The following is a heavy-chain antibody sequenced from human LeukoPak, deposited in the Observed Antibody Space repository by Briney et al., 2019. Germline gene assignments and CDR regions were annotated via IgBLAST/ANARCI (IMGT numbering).Heavy chain of an antibody. Sequence: SETLSLTCTVSGGSISSSSYYWGWIRQPPGKGLEWIGTIYYIGSTYYNPSLKSRVTISVDTSKNQFSLKLSSVTAADTAVYYCASLPIPPTETTYYFDYWGQGTLVTVSS. CDR2: IYYIGST. CDR1: GGSISSSSYY. D-gene: IGHD1-1*01. CDR3: ASLPIPPTETTYYFDY. J-gene: IGHJ4*02. V-gene: IGHV4-39*07.